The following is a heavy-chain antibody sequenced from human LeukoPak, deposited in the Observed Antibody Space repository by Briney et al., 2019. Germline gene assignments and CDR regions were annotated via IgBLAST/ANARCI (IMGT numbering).Heavy chain of an antibody. CDR3: GREQDYYDSSGLCMDV. CDR2: IYTSGST. J-gene: IGHJ6*02. CDR1: GGSISSYY. D-gene: IGHD3-22*01. V-gene: IGHV4-4*07. Sequence: PSETLSLTCTVSGGSISSYYWSWIRQPAGKGLEWIGRIYTSGSTNYNPSLKSRVTMSVDTSKNQFSLKLSSVTAADTAVYYCGREQDYYDSSGLCMDVWGQGTTVTVSS.